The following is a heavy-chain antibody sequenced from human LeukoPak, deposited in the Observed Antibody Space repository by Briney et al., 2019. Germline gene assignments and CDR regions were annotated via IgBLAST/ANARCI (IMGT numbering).Heavy chain of an antibody. Sequence: SVKVSCKASGYTFTGYYMHWVRQAPRQGLEWMGWINPNSGGTNYAQKFQGRVTMTRDTSISTAYMELSRLRSDDTAVYYCARVAYLTTSFDAFDIWGQGTMVTVSS. J-gene: IGHJ3*02. D-gene: IGHD4-17*01. V-gene: IGHV1-2*02. CDR1: GYTFTGYY. CDR2: INPNSGGT. CDR3: ARVAYLTTSFDAFDI.